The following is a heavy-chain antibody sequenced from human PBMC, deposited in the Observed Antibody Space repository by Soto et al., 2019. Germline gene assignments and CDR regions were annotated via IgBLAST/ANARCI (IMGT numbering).Heavy chain of an antibody. D-gene: IGHD2-15*01. CDR1: GGSFSGYY. V-gene: IGHV4-34*01. CDR2: INHSGST. J-gene: IGHJ2*01. CDR3: AREEVVQGWYFDL. Sequence: SETLSLTCTVYGGSFSGYYWSWIRQPPGKGLEWIGEINHSGSTNYKPSLKSRVTISVDTSKNQFSLKLSSVTAADTAVYYCAREEVVQGWYFDLWGRGTRVTVSS.